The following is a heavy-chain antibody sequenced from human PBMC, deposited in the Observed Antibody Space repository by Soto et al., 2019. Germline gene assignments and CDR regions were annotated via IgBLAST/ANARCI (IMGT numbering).Heavy chain of an antibody. Sequence: QVQLVQSGAEVKKPGSSVKVSCKASGGTFSSYAISWVRQAPGQGLEWMGGIIPIFGTANYAQKFQGRVTITADESTSTAYMELSSLRSEDTAVYYCARMPRRGDFWSGYYTGSGDYWGQGTLVTVSS. CDR1: GGTFSSYA. CDR2: IIPIFGTA. CDR3: ARMPRRGDFWSGYYTGSGDY. D-gene: IGHD3-3*01. J-gene: IGHJ4*02. V-gene: IGHV1-69*01.